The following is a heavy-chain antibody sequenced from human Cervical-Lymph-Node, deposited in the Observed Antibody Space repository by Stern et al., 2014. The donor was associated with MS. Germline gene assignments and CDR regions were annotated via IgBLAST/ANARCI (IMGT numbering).Heavy chain of an antibody. D-gene: IGHD4-11*01. CDR1: GYTFTSYY. CDR2: INPSGGVT. Sequence: QDQLVQSGAEVKKPGASVKVSCQASGYTFTSYYMHWVRPAPGQGLEWMGIINPSGGVTSYAQKFHGRVSMTRDTSTSTVYMELSSLTSEDTAVYYCARDSSNYGMDVWGQGTTVTVSS. J-gene: IGHJ6*02. V-gene: IGHV1-46*01. CDR3: ARDSSNYGMDV.